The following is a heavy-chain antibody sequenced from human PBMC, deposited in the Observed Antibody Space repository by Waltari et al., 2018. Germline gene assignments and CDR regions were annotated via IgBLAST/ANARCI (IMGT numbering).Heavy chain of an antibody. J-gene: IGHJ6*03. CDR2: IIPIFGTA. D-gene: IGHD2-21*01. CDR3: ARVYCGGDCSPYYYYYMDV. Sequence: QVQLVQSGAEVKKPGTTVKVSCKASAGLFSSYAHSWVRQAPVKGLEWMGGIIPIFGTANYAQKFQGRVTITADKSTSTAYMELSSLRSEDTAVYYCARVYCGGDCSPYYYYYMDVWGKGTTVTVSS. CDR1: AGLFSSYA. V-gene: IGHV1-69*14.